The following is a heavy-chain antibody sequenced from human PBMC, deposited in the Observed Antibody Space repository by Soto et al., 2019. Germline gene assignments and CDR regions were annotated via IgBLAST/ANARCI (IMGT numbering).Heavy chain of an antibody. J-gene: IGHJ4*02. CDR3: AKDRSHGFLEWLLFEVGFDY. CDR2: ISGSGGST. V-gene: IGHV3-23*01. CDR1: GFTFSSYA. D-gene: IGHD3-3*01. Sequence: GGSLRLSCAASGFTFSSYAMSWVRQAPGKGLEWVSAISGSGGSTYYADSVKGRFTISRDNSKNTLYLQMNSLRAEDTAVYYCAKDRSHGFLEWLLFEVGFDYWGQGTLVTVSS.